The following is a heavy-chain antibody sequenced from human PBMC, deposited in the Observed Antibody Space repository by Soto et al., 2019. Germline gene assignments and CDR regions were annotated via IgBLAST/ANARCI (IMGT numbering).Heavy chain of an antibody. V-gene: IGHV4-4*02. CDR1: GVSISSTTW. D-gene: IGHD6-19*01. CDR2: IYHSGSP. J-gene: IGHJ4*02. CDR3: ARQLRIAVVEVFDY. Sequence: QVQLQESGPGLVKPSGTLSLTCAVSGVSISSTTWWSWVRQPPGKGLEWIGEIYHSGSPNYNPSLKSRVTISVDKSKNHFSLQLSSVTAADTAVYYCARQLRIAVVEVFDYWGQGTLVPVSS.